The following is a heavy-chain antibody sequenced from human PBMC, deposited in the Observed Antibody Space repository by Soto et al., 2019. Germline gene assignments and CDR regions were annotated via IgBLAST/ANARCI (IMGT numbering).Heavy chain of an antibody. CDR2: MNPNSGNT. CDR3: ARGMSSGAFWTSPYYFDY. D-gene: IGHD3-3*01. V-gene: IGHV1-8*01. CDR1: GYTFTSYD. Sequence: ASVKVSCKASGYTFTSYDINWVRQATGQGLEWMGWMNPNSGNTGYAQKFQGRVTMTRNTSISTAYMELSSLRSEDTAVYYCARGMSSGAFWTSPYYFDYWGQGTLVTVSS. J-gene: IGHJ4*02.